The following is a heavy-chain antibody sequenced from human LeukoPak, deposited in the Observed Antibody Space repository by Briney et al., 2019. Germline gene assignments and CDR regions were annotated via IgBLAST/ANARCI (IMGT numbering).Heavy chain of an antibody. D-gene: IGHD6-13*01. V-gene: IGHV4-59*12. CDR1: GGSISSYY. Sequence: PSETLSLTCTVSGGSISSYYWSSIRQPPGKGLEWIGNIYYSGSTNYNPSLKSRVTMSVDTSKNQFSLKLSSVTAADTAVYYCARGLYSSSWYVFYYFDYWGQGTLVTVSS. J-gene: IGHJ4*02. CDR2: IYYSGST. CDR3: ARGLYSSSWYVFYYFDY.